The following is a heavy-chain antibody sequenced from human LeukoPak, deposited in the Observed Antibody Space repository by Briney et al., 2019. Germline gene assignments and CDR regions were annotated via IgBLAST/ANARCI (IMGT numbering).Heavy chain of an antibody. V-gene: IGHV3-23*01. CDR3: AKAYYDILTGYYAPDAFDI. D-gene: IGHD3-9*01. J-gene: IGHJ3*02. Sequence: GGSLRFSCAASGFTFSSYAMSWVRQAPGKGLEWVSAISGSGGSTYYADSVKGRFTISRDNSKNTLYLQMNSLRAEDTAVYYCAKAYYDILTGYYAPDAFDIWGQGTMVTVSS. CDR1: GFTFSSYA. CDR2: ISGSGGST.